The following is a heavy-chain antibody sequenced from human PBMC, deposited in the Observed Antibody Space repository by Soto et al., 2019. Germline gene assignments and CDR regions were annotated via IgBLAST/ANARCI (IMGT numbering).Heavy chain of an antibody. CDR3: ARDSSGWDVIPFDY. Sequence: GGSLRLSCAASGFTFSSYSMNWVRQAPGKGLEWVSSISSSSSYIYYADSVKGRLTISRDNAKNSLYLQMNSLRAEDTAVYYCARDSSGWDVIPFDYWGQGTLVTVSS. D-gene: IGHD6-19*01. V-gene: IGHV3-21*01. CDR1: GFTFSSYS. J-gene: IGHJ4*02. CDR2: ISSSSSYI.